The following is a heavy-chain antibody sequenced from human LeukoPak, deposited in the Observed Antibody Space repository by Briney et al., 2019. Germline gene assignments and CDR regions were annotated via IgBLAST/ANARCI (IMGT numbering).Heavy chain of an antibody. V-gene: IGHV3-23*01. D-gene: IGHD3-22*01. CDR3: VRGERYYDSSGYYHIDY. Sequence: GGSLRLSCAASGFTFSSYAMSWVRQAPGKGLEWVSAISGSGGSTYYADSLKGRFSISRDNAKNSLYLQMNSLRAEDTAVYYCVRGERYYDSSGYYHIDYWGQGTLVIVSS. CDR2: ISGSGGST. CDR1: GFTFSSYA. J-gene: IGHJ4*02.